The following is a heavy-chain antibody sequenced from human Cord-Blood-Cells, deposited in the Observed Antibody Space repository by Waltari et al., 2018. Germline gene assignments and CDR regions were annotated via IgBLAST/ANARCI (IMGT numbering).Heavy chain of an antibody. CDR1: GYTFTSYA. Sequence: QVQLVQSGAEVKKPGASVKVSCKASGYTFTSYAMHWVRQAPGQRLEWMGWINAGNGNTKYSQKFQGRVTITRDTSASTAYMELSSLRSEDTAVYYCARDKPVLHYDFWSGYYTYFDYWGQGTLVTVSS. V-gene: IGHV1-3*01. D-gene: IGHD3-3*01. CDR2: INAGNGNT. J-gene: IGHJ4*02. CDR3: ARDKPVLHYDFWSGYYTYFDY.